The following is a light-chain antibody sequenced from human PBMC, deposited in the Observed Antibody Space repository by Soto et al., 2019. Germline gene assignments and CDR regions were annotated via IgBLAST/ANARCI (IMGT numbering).Light chain of an antibody. CDR3: QTLGTGDWV. J-gene: IGLJ3*02. CDR1: SGHSSYA. V-gene: IGLV4-69*01. Sequence: QSVLTQSPSASASLGASVKLTCTLSSGHSSYAIAWHQQQPEKGPRYLMKLNSDGSHSKGDGIPDRFSGSSSGAERYLTISSLHSEDEADYYCQTLGTGDWVFGGGTKLTVL. CDR2: LNSDGSH.